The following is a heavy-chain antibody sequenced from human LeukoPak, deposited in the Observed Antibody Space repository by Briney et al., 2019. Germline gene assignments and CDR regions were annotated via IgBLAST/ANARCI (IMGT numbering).Heavy chain of an antibody. CDR1: GFTFGDYA. CDR3: TREESSSGYSPDAFDI. CDR2: IRSKAYGGTA. D-gene: IGHD3-22*01. Sequence: GGSLRLSCTASGFTFGDYAMSWFRQAPGKGLEWVGFIRSKAYGGTAGYAASVKGRYTISRDDSKSIAYLQMNSLKTEDTAVYYCTREESSSGYSPDAFDIWGQGTLVTVSS. V-gene: IGHV3-49*03. J-gene: IGHJ3*02.